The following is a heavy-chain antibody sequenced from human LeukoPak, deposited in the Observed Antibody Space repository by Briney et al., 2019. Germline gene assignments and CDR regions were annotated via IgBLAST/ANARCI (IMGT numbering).Heavy chain of an antibody. CDR2: ISSSSSTI. CDR1: GFTFSSYS. Sequence: GGSLRLSCAASGFTFSSYSMNWVRQAPGKGLEWVSYISSSSSTIYYADSVKGRFTISRDNPKNTLYLQMNSLRAEDTAVYYCAKATGTFYYFDYWGQGTLVTVSS. D-gene: IGHD1-1*01. CDR3: AKATGTFYYFDY. V-gene: IGHV3-48*01. J-gene: IGHJ4*02.